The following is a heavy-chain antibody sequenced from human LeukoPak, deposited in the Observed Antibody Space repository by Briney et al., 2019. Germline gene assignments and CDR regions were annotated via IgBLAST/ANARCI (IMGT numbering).Heavy chain of an antibody. CDR2: ILTIFGTA. J-gene: IGHJ3*02. V-gene: IGHV1-69*13. D-gene: IGHD3-22*01. CDR1: GGTFSSYA. CDR3: EKSWNYYDSSGDDALDI. Sequence: GASLKVSCKASGGTFSSYAISWVRQAPGQGVEWMGVILTIFGTANYAQQFQDRATIAADESTNTAYMELSSLRSEDTAVYYCEKSWNYYDSSGDDALDIWGEGTMVTVS.